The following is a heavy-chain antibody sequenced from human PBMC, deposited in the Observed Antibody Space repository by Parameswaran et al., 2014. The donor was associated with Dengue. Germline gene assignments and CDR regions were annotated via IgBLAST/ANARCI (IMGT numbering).Heavy chain of an antibody. Sequence: WVRQAPGQGLEWMGGIIPIFGTANYAQKFQGRVTITADESTSTAYMELSSLRSEDTAVYYCARVSVIFYGFDYWGQGTLVTVSS. J-gene: IGHJ4*02. D-gene: IGHD2/OR15-2a*01. CDR3: ARVSVIFYGFDY. V-gene: IGHV1-69*01. CDR2: IIPIFGTA.